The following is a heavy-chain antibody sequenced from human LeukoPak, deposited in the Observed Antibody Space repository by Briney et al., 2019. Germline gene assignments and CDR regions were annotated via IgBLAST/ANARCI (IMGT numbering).Heavy chain of an antibody. V-gene: IGHV4-61*05. J-gene: IGHJ4*02. CDR3: ARHVRTGDDYADY. CDR2: IYYSGST. Sequence: PSETLSLTCTVSGDSISTSGYSYDWIRQPPGKGLEWIGNIYYSGSTNYNPSLKSRVTISVDTSKNQFSLKLSSVTAADTAVYYCARHVRTGDDYADYWGQGTLVTVSS. CDR1: GDSISTSGYS. D-gene: IGHD3-10*02.